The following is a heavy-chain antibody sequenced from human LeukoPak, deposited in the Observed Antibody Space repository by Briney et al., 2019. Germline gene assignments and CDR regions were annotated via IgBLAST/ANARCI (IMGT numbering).Heavy chain of an antibody. CDR3: ARGRSCSGGSCYSFWFDP. J-gene: IGHJ5*02. Sequence: SETLSLTCAVYGGSFSGYYWSWIRQPPGKGLEWIGEINHSGSTNYNPSLKSRVTISVDTSKNQFSLKLSSVTAADTAMYYCARGRSCSGGSCYSFWFDPWGQGTLVTVSS. CDR1: GGSFSGYY. D-gene: IGHD2-15*01. CDR2: INHSGST. V-gene: IGHV4-34*01.